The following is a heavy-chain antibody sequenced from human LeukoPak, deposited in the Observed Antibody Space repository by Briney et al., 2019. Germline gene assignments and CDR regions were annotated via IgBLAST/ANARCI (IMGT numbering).Heavy chain of an antibody. Sequence: GGSLRLSCAASGFLFSSYALSWVRQAPGKGLEWVSAITGGGETTYYADSVKGRFTISRDKTKNTVYLQMTSLRAEDTAVYYCAKGRGVGATYYGPDYWGQGTLVTVSS. D-gene: IGHD1-26*01. CDR1: GFLFSSYA. CDR2: ITGGGETT. CDR3: AKGRGVGATYYGPDY. V-gene: IGHV3-23*01. J-gene: IGHJ4*02.